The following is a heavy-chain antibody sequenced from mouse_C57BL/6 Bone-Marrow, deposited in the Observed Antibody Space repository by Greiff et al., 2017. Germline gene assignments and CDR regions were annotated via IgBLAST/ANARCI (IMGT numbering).Heavy chain of an antibody. J-gene: IGHJ2*01. CDR3: ARSRGYYYGSSYLYFDY. V-gene: IGHV1-75*01. CDR1: GYTFTDYY. CDR2: IFPGSGST. D-gene: IGHD1-1*01. Sequence: QVQLQQSGPELVKPGASVKISCKASGYTFTDYYINWVKQRPGQGLEWIGWIFPGSGSTYYNEKFKGKATLTVDKSSSTAYMLLSSLTSEDSAVYFGARSRGYYYGSSYLYFDYWGQGTTLTVSS.